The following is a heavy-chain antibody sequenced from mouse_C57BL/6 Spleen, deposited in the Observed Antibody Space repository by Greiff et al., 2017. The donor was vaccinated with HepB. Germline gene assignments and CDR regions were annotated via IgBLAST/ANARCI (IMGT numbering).Heavy chain of an antibody. J-gene: IGHJ4*01. Sequence: EVQLQQSGPELVKPGASVKISCKASGYTFTDYYMNWVKQSHGKSLEWIGDINPNNGGTSYNQKFKGKATLTVDKSSSTAYMELRSLTSEDSAVYYCAREDYYGSSYVGAMDYWGQGTSVTVSS. CDR1: GYTFTDYY. V-gene: IGHV1-26*01. CDR2: INPNNGGT. CDR3: AREDYYGSSYVGAMDY. D-gene: IGHD1-1*01.